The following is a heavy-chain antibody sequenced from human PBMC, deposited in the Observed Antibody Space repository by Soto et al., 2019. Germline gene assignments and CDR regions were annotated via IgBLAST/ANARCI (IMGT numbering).Heavy chain of an antibody. V-gene: IGHV4-59*08. J-gene: IGHJ4*02. CDR3: ARRHGLDIDAYY. D-gene: IGHD3-10*01. CDR2: INYSGST. CDR1: GASISNLY. Sequence: SETLSLTCTVSGASISNLYWNWIRQPPGKGLEWIGHINYSGSTNHNPSLKSRVTIAEDTSKNQISLKLSSVTAADTAVYFCARRHGLDIDAYYWGQGILVTVSS.